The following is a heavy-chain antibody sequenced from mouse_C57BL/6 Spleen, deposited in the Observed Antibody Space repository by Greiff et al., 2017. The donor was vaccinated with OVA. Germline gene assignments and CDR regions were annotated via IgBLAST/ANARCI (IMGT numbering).Heavy chain of an antibody. CDR2: IRSKSNNYAT. J-gene: IGHJ1*03. CDR3: VRHEDYYGSRDWYFDV. V-gene: IGHV10-1*01. Sequence: EVQLVESGGGLVQPKGSLKLSCAASGFSFNTYAMNWVRQAPGKGLEWVARIRSKSNNYATYYADSVKDRFTISRDDSESMLYLQMNNLKTEDTAMYYCVRHEDYYGSRDWYFDVWGTGTTVTVSS. CDR1: GFSFNTYA. D-gene: IGHD1-1*01.